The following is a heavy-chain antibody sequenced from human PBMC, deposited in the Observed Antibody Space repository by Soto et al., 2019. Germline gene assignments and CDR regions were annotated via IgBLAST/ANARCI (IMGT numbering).Heavy chain of an antibody. V-gene: IGHV4-59*12. CDR1: GGSISSYY. J-gene: IGHJ6*02. CDR3: ARSGGLYGSGTMDV. CDR2: TYYSGST. D-gene: IGHD3-10*01. Sequence: PSETLSHTCTVSGGSISSYYWSWIRQPPGKGLEWIGYTYYSGSTNYNPSLKSRVTISVDTSKNQFSLQLNSVTPEDTAVYYCARSGGLYGSGTMDVWGQGTTVTVSS.